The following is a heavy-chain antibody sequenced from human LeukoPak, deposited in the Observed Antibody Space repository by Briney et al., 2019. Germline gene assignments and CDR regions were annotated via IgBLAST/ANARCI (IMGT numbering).Heavy chain of an antibody. CDR1: GFTFSSYA. CDR3: AKVGLTGKYWFDY. Sequence: GGSLRLCWAASGFTFSSYAMSWVRQAPGKGLEWVSAISTSAGTTYYAGSVKGRFTISRDNSKNTLYLQMSSLRAEDTAVYYCAKVGLTGKYWFDYWGQGTLVTVSS. CDR2: ISTSAGTT. D-gene: IGHD1-20*01. J-gene: IGHJ4*02. V-gene: IGHV3-23*01.